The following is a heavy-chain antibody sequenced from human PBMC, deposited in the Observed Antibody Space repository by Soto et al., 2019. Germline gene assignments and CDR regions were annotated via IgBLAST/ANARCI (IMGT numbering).Heavy chain of an antibody. CDR1: AFTFNTYA. CDR2: ISVSGGGT. D-gene: IGHD1-26*01. Sequence: EVQLLESGGGLVQPGGSLRLSCAASAFTFNTYAMGWVRQAPGKGLEWVSAISVSGGGTYYADSVKGRFTISRDTSKNTLYLQMNSLRADDTAAYYCAKSGGASPYYFDYWGRGTLVTVSS. V-gene: IGHV3-23*01. J-gene: IGHJ4*02. CDR3: AKSGGASPYYFDY.